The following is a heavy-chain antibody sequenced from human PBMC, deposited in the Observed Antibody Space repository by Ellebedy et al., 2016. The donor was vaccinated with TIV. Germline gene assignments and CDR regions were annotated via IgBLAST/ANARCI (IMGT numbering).Heavy chain of an antibody. V-gene: IGHV5-51*01. J-gene: IGHJ4*02. Sequence: PGGSLRLSCKGSGYSFSSYWIARVRQMPGKGLEWMGIIYPRDSDTIYSPSFQGQVTISADKSVSTAYLQWSSLKASDTAIYYCLRRVYVYDSRVFNEGARFHFDSWGQGSLVIVSS. CDR2: IYPRDSDT. CDR1: GYSFSSYW. D-gene: IGHD3-22*01. CDR3: LRRVYVYDSRVFNEGARFHFDS.